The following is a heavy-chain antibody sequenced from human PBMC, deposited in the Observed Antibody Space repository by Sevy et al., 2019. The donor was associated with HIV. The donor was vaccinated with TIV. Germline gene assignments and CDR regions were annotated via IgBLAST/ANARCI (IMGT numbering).Heavy chain of an antibody. CDR2: FDPEDGET. CDR1: GYTLTGLS. CDR3: ATMFDYYGSGSYYNLAKRGSDY. V-gene: IGHV1-24*01. Sequence: ASVKVSCKDSGYTLTGLSMHWVRQAPGKGLEWMGGFDPEDGETIYPQKFQGRVTMTEDTSTDTAYMELSSLRSEDTAVYYCATMFDYYGSGSYYNLAKRGSDYWGQGTLVTVSS. D-gene: IGHD3-10*01. J-gene: IGHJ4*02.